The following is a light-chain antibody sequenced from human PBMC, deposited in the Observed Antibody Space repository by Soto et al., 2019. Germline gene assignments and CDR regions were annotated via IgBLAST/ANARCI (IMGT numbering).Light chain of an antibody. Sequence: EIVRTQSPGTLSASAGERATLSCRASQSVSSKLAWYQQRPGQAPRLLIYGAATRATGSPARFSGGGSGTEFTLTISSLQSEDYAVYYCQQYNNCPPWTFGQGTKVDI. CDR3: QQYNNCPPWT. V-gene: IGKV3-15*01. CDR2: GAA. CDR1: QSVSSK. J-gene: IGKJ1*01.